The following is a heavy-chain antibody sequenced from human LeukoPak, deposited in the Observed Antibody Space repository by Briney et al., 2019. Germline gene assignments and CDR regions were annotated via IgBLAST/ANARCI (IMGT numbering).Heavy chain of an antibody. CDR3: ARDSSSGYFFDY. J-gene: IGHJ4*02. V-gene: IGHV3-48*04. CDR2: MSSSSSTI. D-gene: IGHD6-13*01. Sequence: GGSLRLSCAASGFTFSSYSMNWVRQAPGKGLEWLSYMSSSSSTIYYADSVKGRFTISRDNAKNSLYLQMNSLRAEDTAVYYCARDSSSGYFFDYWGQRTLVTVSS. CDR1: GFTFSSYS.